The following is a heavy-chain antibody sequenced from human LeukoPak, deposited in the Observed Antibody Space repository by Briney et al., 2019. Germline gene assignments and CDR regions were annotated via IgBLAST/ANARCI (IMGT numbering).Heavy chain of an antibody. Sequence: RSGGSLRLSCAASGFPFSTYSMNWVRQAPGKGLEWVSYISDSSRTKYYADSVKGRLTISRDNAKNSLYLQMNSLRDEDTALYYCARDYYSGTWRGYGMDVWGQGTTVTVSS. CDR3: ARDYYSGTWRGYGMDV. J-gene: IGHJ6*02. CDR2: ISDSSRTK. CDR1: GFPFSTYS. V-gene: IGHV3-48*02. D-gene: IGHD3-22*01.